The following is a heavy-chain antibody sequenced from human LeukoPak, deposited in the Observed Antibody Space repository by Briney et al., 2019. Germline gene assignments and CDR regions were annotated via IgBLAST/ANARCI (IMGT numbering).Heavy chain of an antibody. CDR1: GFTFSSYA. J-gene: IGHJ4*02. D-gene: IGHD3-9*01. CDR2: ISGSGGST. Sequence: GGSLRLSCAASGFTFSSYAMSWVRQAPGKGLEWVSAISGSGGSTYYADSVKGRFTISRDNSKNTLYLQMNSLRAEDTAVYYCAKPAPLRYFDWGSFDYWGQGTLVTVSS. CDR3: AKPAPLRYFDWGSFDY. V-gene: IGHV3-23*01.